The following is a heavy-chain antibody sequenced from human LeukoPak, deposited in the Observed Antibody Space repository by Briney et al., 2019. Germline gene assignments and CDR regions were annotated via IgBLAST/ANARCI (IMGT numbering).Heavy chain of an antibody. CDR2: ISRSGSTI. V-gene: IGHV3-48*03. J-gene: IGHJ3*02. CDR3: ARVEYYDHVWGSYRKGDPSAFDI. Sequence: PGGSLRLSCAASGFTFSSYEMNWVRQAPGKGLEWVSYISRSGSTIYYADPVKGRFTISRDNAKNSLYLQMNSLRAEDTAVYYCARVEYYDHVWGSYRKGDPSAFDIWGQGTMVTVSS. D-gene: IGHD3-16*02. CDR1: GFTFSSYE.